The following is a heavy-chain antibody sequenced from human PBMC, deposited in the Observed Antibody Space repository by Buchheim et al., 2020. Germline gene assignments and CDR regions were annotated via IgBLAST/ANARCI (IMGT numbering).Heavy chain of an antibody. V-gene: IGHV4-34*01. CDR1: GGSFSGYY. Sequence: QVQLQQWGAGLLKPSETLSLTCAVYGGSFSGYYWSWIRQPPGKGLEWIGEINHSGSTNYNPSLKSRVTISVDTSKNQFSLKLSSVTAADTAVYYCASSASYYYGSGSYRYYYGMDVWGQGTT. J-gene: IGHJ6*02. CDR3: ASSASYYYGSGSYRYYYGMDV. D-gene: IGHD3-10*01. CDR2: INHSGST.